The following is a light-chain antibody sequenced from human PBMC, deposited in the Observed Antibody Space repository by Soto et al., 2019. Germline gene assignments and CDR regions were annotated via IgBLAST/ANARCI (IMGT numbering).Light chain of an antibody. CDR2: NNN. CDR3: AAWDGSLNAVV. V-gene: IGLV1-44*01. CDR1: NSNIGSNT. Sequence: QSVLTQPPSASGTPGQRVTMSCSGSNSNIGSNTVNWYQQLPGAVPKLLIYNNNQRPSGVPDRFSGSKSGTSASLAISGLQSEVEADYYCAAWDGSLNAVVFGGGTKLTVL. J-gene: IGLJ2*01.